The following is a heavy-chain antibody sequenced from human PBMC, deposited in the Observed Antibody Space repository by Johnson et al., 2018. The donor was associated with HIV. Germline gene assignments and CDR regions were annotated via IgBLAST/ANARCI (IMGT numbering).Heavy chain of an antibody. CDR2: IRYDGSNK. Sequence: QVQLVESGGGVVQPGGSLRLSCAASGFTFSSYGMHWVRQAPGKGLEWVAFIRYDGSNKYDADSVKGRLTISRDNSKNTLYLQMNSLRAEHTAVYYVVSVAGLFAPFDIWGQGTMVTVSS. CDR1: GFTFSSYG. CDR3: VSVAGLFAPFDI. D-gene: IGHD6-19*01. V-gene: IGHV3-30*02. J-gene: IGHJ3*02.